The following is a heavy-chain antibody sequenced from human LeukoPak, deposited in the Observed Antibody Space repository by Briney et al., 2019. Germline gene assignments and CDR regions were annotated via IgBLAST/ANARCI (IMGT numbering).Heavy chain of an antibody. V-gene: IGHV3-23*01. CDR3: ARDQGSGINYYYYYMDV. Sequence: PGGSLRLSCAASGFTFSNYAMSWVRQAPGKGLEWVSAISGSGGSTYYADSVKGRFTISRDNAKNSLYLQMNSLRAEDTAVYYCARDQGSGINYYYYYMDVWGKGTTVTVSS. D-gene: IGHD3-10*01. CDR1: GFTFSNYA. J-gene: IGHJ6*03. CDR2: ISGSGGST.